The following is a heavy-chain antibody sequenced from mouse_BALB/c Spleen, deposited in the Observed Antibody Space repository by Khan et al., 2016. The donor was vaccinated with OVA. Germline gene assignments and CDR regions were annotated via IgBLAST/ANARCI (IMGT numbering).Heavy chain of an antibody. J-gene: IGHJ3*01. CDR3: ARSGYDYFAY. CDR2: IYPGDGDT. Sequence: VQLQQSGAELVRPGSSVKISCKASGYAFSSYWMNWVKQRPGQGLEWIGQIYPGDGDTKYNGKFKGKVTLTADKSSTTAYMHLSSLTSEDSAVXFCARSGYDYFAYWGQGTLVTVSA. V-gene: IGHV1-80*01. CDR1: GYAFSSYW. D-gene: IGHD2-2*01.